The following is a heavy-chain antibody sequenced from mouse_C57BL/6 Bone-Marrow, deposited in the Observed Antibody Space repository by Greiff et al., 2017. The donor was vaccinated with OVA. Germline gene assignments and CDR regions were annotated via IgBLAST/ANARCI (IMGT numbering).Heavy chain of an antibody. CDR3: ARQIYDGYYGYFDV. CDR1: GFTFSDYY. Sequence: EVKLMESGGGLVQPGGSLKLSCAASGFTFSDYYMYWVRQTPEKRLEWVAYISNGGGSTYYPDTVKGRFTISRDNAKNTLYLQMSRLKSEDTAMYYCARQIYDGYYGYFDVWGTGTTATVSS. V-gene: IGHV5-12*01. CDR2: ISNGGGST. J-gene: IGHJ1*03. D-gene: IGHD2-3*01.